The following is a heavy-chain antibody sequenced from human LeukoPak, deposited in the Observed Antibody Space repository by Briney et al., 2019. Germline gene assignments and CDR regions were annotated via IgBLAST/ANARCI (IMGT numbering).Heavy chain of an antibody. J-gene: IGHJ6*03. CDR3: ARDPSTPGGYYYYYMDV. D-gene: IGHD2-2*01. CDR1: GYSISSGYY. CDR2: IYHSGST. V-gene: IGHV4-38-2*02. Sequence: PSETLSLTCTVSGYSISSGYYWGWIRQPPGKGLEWIGSIYHSGSTYYNPSLKSRVTISVDTSKNQFSLKLNSVTAADTAVYYCARDPSTPGGYYYYYMDVWGKGTTVTVSS.